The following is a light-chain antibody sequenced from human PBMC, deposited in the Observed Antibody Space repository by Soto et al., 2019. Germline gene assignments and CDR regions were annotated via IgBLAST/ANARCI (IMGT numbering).Light chain of an antibody. CDR2: EVT. CDR3: SSYTTARTYV. CDR1: SSDVGGYDY. J-gene: IGLJ1*01. V-gene: IGLV2-14*01. Sequence: QSALTQPASVSGSPGQSITISCTGTSSDVGGYDYVSWYQQHPDKAPKFMIYEVTNRPSEVSHRFSGSKSGNTASLTISGLQAEDEADYYCSSYTTARTYVFGTGTKLTVL.